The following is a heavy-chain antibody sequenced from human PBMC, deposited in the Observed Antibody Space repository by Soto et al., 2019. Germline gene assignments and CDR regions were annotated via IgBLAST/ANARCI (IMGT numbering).Heavy chain of an antibody. J-gene: IGHJ6*02. CDR3: AREAGGSSRYGMDV. V-gene: IGHV4-30-2*01. D-gene: IGHD2-15*01. Sequence: SETLSLTCAVSGGSISSGGYSWSWIRQPPGKGLEWIGYIYHSGSTYYNPSLKSRVTISVDRSKNQFSLKLSSVTAADTAVYYCAREAGGSSRYGMDVWGQGTTVTVSS. CDR2: IYHSGST. CDR1: GGSISSGGYS.